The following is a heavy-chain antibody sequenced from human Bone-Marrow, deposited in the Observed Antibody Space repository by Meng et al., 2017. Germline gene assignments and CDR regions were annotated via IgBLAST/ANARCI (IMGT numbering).Heavy chain of an antibody. CDR3: AKYSYGLGDYFDY. D-gene: IGHD3-10*01. J-gene: IGHJ4*02. CDR1: GFPLSRCA. Sequence: GEFLKISCEVSGFPLSRCAMHRVRQAIGKGLEWVSGISGSGGTTYYAGSVKSRFTISRHNSKNTLYMQMYSLRAEDTALYYCAKYSYGLGDYFDYWGQGALVTVSS. V-gene: IGHV3-23*01. CDR2: ISGSGGTT.